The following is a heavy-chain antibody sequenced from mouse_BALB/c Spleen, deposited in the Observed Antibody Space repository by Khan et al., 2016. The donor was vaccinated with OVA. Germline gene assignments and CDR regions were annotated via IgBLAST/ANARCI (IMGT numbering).Heavy chain of an antibody. Sequence: QVQLQQSGAELVRPGSSVKISCKASGYAFSNYWMNWVKQRPGQGLEWIGQIYPGDGDPNYKGKFKGKATLTADKSSSTAYMQLSSLTSEDSAVYFCARSGYDYFAYWGQGTLVTVSA. CDR2: IYPGDGDP. CDR1: GYAFSNYW. J-gene: IGHJ3*01. V-gene: IGHV1-80*01. D-gene: IGHD2-14*01. CDR3: ARSGYDYFAY.